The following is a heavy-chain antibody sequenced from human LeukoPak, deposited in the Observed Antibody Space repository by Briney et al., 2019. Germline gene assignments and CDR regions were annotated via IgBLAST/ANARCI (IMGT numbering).Heavy chain of an antibody. V-gene: IGHV5-10-1*01. CDR3: ARSYYGDYGYYYDMDV. CDR2: IDPSDSYT. D-gene: IGHD4-17*01. J-gene: IGHJ6*02. CDR1: GDSFTNSW. Sequence: GESLKISCKGSGDSFTNSWIGWVRQMPGKGLEWMGRIDPSDSYTNYSPSFQGHVTISADKSISTAYLQWSSLKASDTAMYYCARSYYGDYGYYYDMDVWGQGTTVTVSS.